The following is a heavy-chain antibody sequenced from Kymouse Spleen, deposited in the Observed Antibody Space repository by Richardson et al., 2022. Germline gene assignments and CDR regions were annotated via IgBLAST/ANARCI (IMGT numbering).Heavy chain of an antibody. V-gene: IGHV4-39*01. CDR1: GGSISSSSYY. CDR2: IYYSGST. CDR3: ARLPGIAAAGHYYYGMDV. J-gene: IGHJ6*02. Sequence: QLQLQESGPGLVKPSETLSLTCTVSGGSISSSSYYWGWIRQPPGKGLEWIGSIYYSGSTYYNPSLKSRVTISVDTSKNQFSLKLSSVTAADTAVYYCARLPGIAAAGHYYYGMDVWGQGTTVTVSS. D-gene: IGHD6-25*01.